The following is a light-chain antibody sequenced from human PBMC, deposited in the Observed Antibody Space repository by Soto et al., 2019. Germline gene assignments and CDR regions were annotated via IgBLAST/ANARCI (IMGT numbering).Light chain of an antibody. CDR3: QQYNNWPRT. J-gene: IGKJ1*01. CDR2: GAS. CDR1: QSVSSN. Sequence: EIVMTQSPATLSVSRGERATLSCRASQSVSSNLAWYQQKPGQAPRLLIYGASTRATGIPARFSGSGSGTEFTPTISSLQSEDFAVYYCQQYNNWPRTVGQGTKVDIK. V-gene: IGKV3-15*01.